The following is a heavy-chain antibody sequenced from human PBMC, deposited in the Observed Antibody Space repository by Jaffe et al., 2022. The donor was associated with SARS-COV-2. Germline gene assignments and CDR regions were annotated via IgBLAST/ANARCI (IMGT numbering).Heavy chain of an antibody. CDR1: GFIFNSYW. Sequence: EVQLVESGGGLVEPGGSLRLSCAVSGFIFNSYWMHWVRQVPGKGLVWVSRINTDGSVTTYADSVKGRFTISRDNAKNTLYLQMHNLGAEDTAVYFCVRDTSMARVYFDYWGQGILVTVSS. CDR3: VRDTSMARVYFDY. CDR2: INTDGSVT. D-gene: IGHD5-18*01. V-gene: IGHV3-74*03. J-gene: IGHJ4*02.